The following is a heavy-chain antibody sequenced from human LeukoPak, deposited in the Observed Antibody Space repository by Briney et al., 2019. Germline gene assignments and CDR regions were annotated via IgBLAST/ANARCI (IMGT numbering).Heavy chain of an antibody. CDR1: GFNFNDFA. J-gene: IGHJ4*02. CDR2: IGYNTGVI. V-gene: IGHV3-9*01. D-gene: IGHD1-14*01. CDR3: VKSIDRTKAPAWGYYFDR. Sequence: PGRSLRLPCAASGFNFNDFAMHWVRQAPGKGLEWVSGIGYNTGVIDYADSVKGRFTISRDNAKNSLYLQMNSLRTEDTAFYYCVKSIDRTKAPAWGYYFDRWGQGTLATVSS.